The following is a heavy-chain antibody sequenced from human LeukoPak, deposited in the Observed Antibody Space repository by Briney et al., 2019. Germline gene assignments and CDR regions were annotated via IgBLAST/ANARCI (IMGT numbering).Heavy chain of an antibody. CDR2: ISSTSFYI. J-gene: IGHJ3*02. Sequence: GGSLRLSCAASAFTFSSYSMNWGRQAPGKGLEWVSSISSTSFYIYYADSVKGRFTISRDNAKNSLYLQMNSLRAEDTAVYYCARGNAGNDAFDIWGQRSIATVSS. V-gene: IGHV3-21*01. D-gene: IGHD4-23*01. CDR1: AFTFSSYS. CDR3: ARGNAGNDAFDI.